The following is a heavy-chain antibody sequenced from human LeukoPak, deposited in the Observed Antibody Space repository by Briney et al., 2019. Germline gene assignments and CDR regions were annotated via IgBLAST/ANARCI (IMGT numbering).Heavy chain of an antibody. V-gene: IGHV1-69*06. J-gene: IGHJ5*02. CDR3: ASANPHWADIINVFRAGWFDP. CDR1: GGTFSSYA. CDR2: IIPIFGTA. D-gene: IGHD3-10*01. Sequence: GSSVKVSCKAAGGTFSSYAISWVRQDPGQGLEWMGGIIPIFGTANYAQKFQGRVTITADKSTSTAYMEPSSLRSEDTAVYYCASANPHWADIINVFRAGWFDPWGQGTPVTVSS.